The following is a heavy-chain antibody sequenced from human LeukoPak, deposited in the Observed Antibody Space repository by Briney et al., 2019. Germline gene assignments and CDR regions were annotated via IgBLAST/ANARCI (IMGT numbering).Heavy chain of an antibody. J-gene: IGHJ4*02. V-gene: IGHV1-8*01. D-gene: IGHD6-6*01. Sequence: GASVKVSCKASGYTFTSYDITWVRQATGQGLEWMGWMSPDSGYTGYAQTFQGRVSLTRNTSVSTALMELSSLRSDDTAVYYCARGKEQLVLESFFDYWGQGTLVTVSS. CDR2: MSPDSGYT. CDR1: GYTFTSYD. CDR3: ARGKEQLVLESFFDY.